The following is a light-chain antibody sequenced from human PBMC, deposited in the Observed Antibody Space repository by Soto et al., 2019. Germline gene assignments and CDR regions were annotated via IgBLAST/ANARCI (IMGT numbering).Light chain of an antibody. J-gene: IGKJ5*01. CDR1: QSVSSSY. CDR2: GAS. Sequence: EIVLTRSPGTLALSPCERATLSCRSSQSVSSSYLAWYQQKPGQAPRLLIYGASSRATGIPDRFSGSGSGTEFILTISSLQPEDFATYYCQQANSFPHTFGQGTRLEIK. CDR3: QQANSFPHT. V-gene: IGKV3-20*01.